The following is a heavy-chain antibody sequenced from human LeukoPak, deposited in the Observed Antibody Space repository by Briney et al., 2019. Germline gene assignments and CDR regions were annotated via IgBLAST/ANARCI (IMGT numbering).Heavy chain of an antibody. CDR1: GFTFSNAW. Sequence: PGGSLRLSCAAPGFTFSNAWMSWVRQAPGKGLEWVGRIKSKTDGGTTDYAAPVKGRFTIPRDDSKNTLYLQMNSLKTEDTAVYYCTTDYYGSGSYPDAFDIWGRGTMVTVSS. CDR3: TTDYYGSGSYPDAFDI. J-gene: IGHJ3*02. V-gene: IGHV3-15*01. CDR2: IKSKTDGGTT. D-gene: IGHD3-10*01.